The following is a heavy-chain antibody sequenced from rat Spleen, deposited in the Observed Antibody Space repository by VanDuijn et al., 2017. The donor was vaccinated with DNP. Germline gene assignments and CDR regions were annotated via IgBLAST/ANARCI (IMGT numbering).Heavy chain of an antibody. D-gene: IGHD1-12*01. V-gene: IGHV5-7*01. CDR2: ISYNGGTP. CDR1: GFTFSNYA. Sequence: EVKLVESGGGLVQPGRSLKLSCAASGFTFSNYAMAWVRQAPKKGLEWVASISYNGGTPYYRDSVKGRFTISRDNAQSTLYLQMDSLRSEDTATYYCARHRTIMPYYYSMDAWGQGASVTVSS. CDR3: ARHRTIMPYYYSMDA. J-gene: IGHJ4*01.